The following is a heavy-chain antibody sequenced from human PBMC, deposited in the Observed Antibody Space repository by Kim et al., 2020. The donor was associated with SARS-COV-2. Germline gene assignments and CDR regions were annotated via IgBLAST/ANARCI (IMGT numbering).Heavy chain of an antibody. V-gene: IGHV4-30-4*01. CDR1: GGSISSGAYY. D-gene: IGHD3-22*01. CDR2: IYYSGST. CDR3: ASISSFYYDSSGYYYVCRNAFDI. J-gene: IGHJ3*02. Sequence: SETLSLTCTASGGSISSGAYYWSWIRQPPGKGLEWIGYIYYSGSTYYNPSLKSRVTISVDTSKNQFSLKLSSVTAADTAVYYCASISSFYYDSSGYYYVCRNAFDIWGQGTIVTVPS.